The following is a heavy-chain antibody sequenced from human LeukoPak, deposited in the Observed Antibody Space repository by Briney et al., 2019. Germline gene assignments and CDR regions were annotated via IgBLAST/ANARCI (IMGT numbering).Heavy chain of an antibody. Sequence: SQTLSLTCAISGDSVSSNSAAWNWIRQSPSRGLEWLGRTYYRSKWRYDYAVSVKSRISINPDISKNQFSLELKSVTPADTAVYYCARDRDVEVPGTFDSWGQGTLVTVTS. CDR3: ARDRDVEVPGTFDS. D-gene: IGHD2-2*01. J-gene: IGHJ4*02. V-gene: IGHV6-1*01. CDR2: TYYRSKWRY. CDR1: GDSVSSNSAA.